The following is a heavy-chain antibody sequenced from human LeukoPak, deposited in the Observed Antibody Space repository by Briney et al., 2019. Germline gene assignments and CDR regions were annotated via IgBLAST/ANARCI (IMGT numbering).Heavy chain of an antibody. V-gene: IGHV2-5*01. Sequence: SGPTLVKPTQTLTLTCTFSGFSFASSGVGVGWIRQPPGKALEWLALIYWNDDKRYSPSLKNRLTITKDTSKNQVVLTMTNMDPVDTATYYCALDSEYSSYVGYFHHWGQGTLVTVSS. CDR1: GFSFASSGVG. J-gene: IGHJ1*01. CDR3: ALDSEYSSYVGYFHH. CDR2: IYWNDDK. D-gene: IGHD4-11*01.